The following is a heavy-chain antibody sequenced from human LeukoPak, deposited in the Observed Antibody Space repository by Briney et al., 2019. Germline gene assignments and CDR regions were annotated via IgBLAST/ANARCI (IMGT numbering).Heavy chain of an antibody. Sequence: ASVKASCKASGYTFTSYDINWVRQATGQGLEWMGWMNPNSGNTGYAQKFQGRVTMTRNTSISTAYVELSSLRSEDTAVYYCAKGVITFGGVIQAFDPWGQGTLVTVSS. CDR1: GYTFTSYD. D-gene: IGHD3-16*02. J-gene: IGHJ5*02. V-gene: IGHV1-8*01. CDR2: MNPNSGNT. CDR3: AKGVITFGGVIQAFDP.